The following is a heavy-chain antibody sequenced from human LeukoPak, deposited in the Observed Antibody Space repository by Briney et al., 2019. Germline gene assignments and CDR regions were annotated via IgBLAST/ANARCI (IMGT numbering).Heavy chain of an antibody. CDR1: GFTFSAYA. CDR3: ARDLHYYVARDV. D-gene: IGHD3-10*02. V-gene: IGHV3-23*01. CDR2: IGSDNKP. J-gene: IGHJ6*02. Sequence: GGSLRLSCEASGFTFSAYAMTWVRQAPGQGLEWVSSIGSDNKPHYSESVKGRFAISSDNSKSMLFLQLNSLRAEDTALYYCARDLHYYVARDVWGQGTTVTVSS.